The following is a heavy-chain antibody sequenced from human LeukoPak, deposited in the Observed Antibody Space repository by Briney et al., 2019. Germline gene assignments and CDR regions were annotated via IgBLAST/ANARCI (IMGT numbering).Heavy chain of an antibody. V-gene: IGHV1-18*01. Sequence: GASVKVSCKASGYTFTTYNINWVRQAPGQGLEWMGWISGYNGNTNYAQKLQGRVTITADKSTSTAYMELSSLRSEDTAVYYCARVSRIQLWSLDYWGQGTLVTVSS. J-gene: IGHJ4*02. D-gene: IGHD5-18*01. CDR3: ARVSRIQLWSLDY. CDR2: ISGYNGNT. CDR1: GYTFTTYN.